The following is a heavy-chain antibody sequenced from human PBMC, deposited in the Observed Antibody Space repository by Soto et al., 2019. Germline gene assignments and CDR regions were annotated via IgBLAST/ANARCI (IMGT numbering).Heavy chain of an antibody. Sequence: SETLSFTCAVYGGSFSGYYWSWIRQPPGKGLEWIGEINHSGSTNYNPSLKSRVTISVDTSKNQFSLKLSSVTAADTAVYYCARRELTLGYDYWGQGTLVTVSS. CDR2: INHSGST. J-gene: IGHJ4*02. CDR1: GGSFSGYY. D-gene: IGHD1-7*01. CDR3: ARRELTLGYDY. V-gene: IGHV4-34*01.